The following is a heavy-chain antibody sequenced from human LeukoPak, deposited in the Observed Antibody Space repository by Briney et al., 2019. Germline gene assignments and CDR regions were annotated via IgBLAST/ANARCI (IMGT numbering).Heavy chain of an antibody. CDR1: GYTFTRYG. CDR3: ARGNGRVDY. J-gene: IGHJ4*02. D-gene: IGHD4-11*01. Sequence: SVKVSCKASGYTFTRYGISWVRQAPGQGLEWMGRIIPIFGTANYAQKFQGRVTITTDESTSTAYMELSSLRSEDTAVYYCARGNGRVDYWGQGTLVTVSS. CDR2: IIPIFGTA. V-gene: IGHV1-69*05.